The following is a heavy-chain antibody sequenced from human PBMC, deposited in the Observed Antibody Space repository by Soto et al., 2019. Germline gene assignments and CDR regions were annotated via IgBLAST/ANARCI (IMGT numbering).Heavy chain of an antibody. V-gene: IGHV3-30*18. Sequence: QVQLVESGGGVVQPGRSLRLSCAASGFTFSSYGMHWVRQAPGKGLECVAVIASDGTHKYYTDSVQGRFSISRDNSKSTLYLQMNSLRTEDTALYYCAKGGYSYGVVDFWGQGTLVTVSS. CDR1: GFTFSSYG. CDR3: AKGGYSYGVVDF. J-gene: IGHJ4*02. D-gene: IGHD5-18*01. CDR2: IASDGTHK.